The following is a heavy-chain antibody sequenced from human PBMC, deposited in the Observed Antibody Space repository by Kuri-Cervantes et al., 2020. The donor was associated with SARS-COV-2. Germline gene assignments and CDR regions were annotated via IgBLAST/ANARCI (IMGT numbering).Heavy chain of an antibody. CDR3: AKGLTGDPYPVDY. V-gene: IGHV3-30*18. J-gene: IGHJ4*02. CDR1: GFTFSTYG. CDR2: ISYDGSKK. D-gene: IGHD7-27*01. Sequence: GGSLRLSCAASGFTFSTYGMHWVRQAPGKGLEWVAVISYDGSKKYYADSVKGRFTISRGNSKNTLYLQMNSLRAEDTAVYYCAKGLTGDPYPVDYWGQGTLVTVSS.